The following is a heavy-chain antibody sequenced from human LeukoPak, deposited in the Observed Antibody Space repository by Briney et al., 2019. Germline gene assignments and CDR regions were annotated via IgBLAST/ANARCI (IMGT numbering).Heavy chain of an antibody. Sequence: PSETRSLTCTVSGGSVSSGSYYWSWIRQPPGKGLPWIGYIYYSGSTNYNPSLKSRVTISVDTSKNQFSLKLSSVTAADTAVYYCARTGGIAARPAFDYWGQGTLVTVSS. J-gene: IGHJ4*02. CDR1: GGSVSSGSYY. V-gene: IGHV4-61*01. CDR2: IYYSGST. D-gene: IGHD6-6*01. CDR3: ARTGGIAARPAFDY.